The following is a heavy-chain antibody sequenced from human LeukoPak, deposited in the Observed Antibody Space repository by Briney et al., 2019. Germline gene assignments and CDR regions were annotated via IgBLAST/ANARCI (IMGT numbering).Heavy chain of an antibody. D-gene: IGHD3-10*01. CDR2: IIPIFGTA. Sequence: SVKVSCXASGGTFSSYAISWVRQAPGQGLAWMGGIIPIFGTANYAQKFQGRVTITTDESTSTAYMELSSLRSEDTAVYYCARDAFGSGSYYNVYYFDYWGQGTLVTVSS. V-gene: IGHV1-69*05. J-gene: IGHJ4*02. CDR1: GGTFSSYA. CDR3: ARDAFGSGSYYNVYYFDY.